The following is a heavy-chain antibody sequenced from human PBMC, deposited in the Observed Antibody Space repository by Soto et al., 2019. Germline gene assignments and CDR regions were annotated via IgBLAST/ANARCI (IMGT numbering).Heavy chain of an antibody. V-gene: IGHV3-33*01. CDR1: GFTFSSYG. J-gene: IGHJ4*02. CDR3: ARDNGYYDILTGYYTSPNFDY. CDR2: IWYDGSNK. Sequence: GGSLRLSCAASGFTFSSYGMHWVRQAPGKGLEWVAVIWYDGSNKYYADSVKGRFTISRDNSKNTLYLQMNSLRAEDTAVYYCARDNGYYDILTGYYTSPNFDYWGQGTLVTVSS. D-gene: IGHD3-9*01.